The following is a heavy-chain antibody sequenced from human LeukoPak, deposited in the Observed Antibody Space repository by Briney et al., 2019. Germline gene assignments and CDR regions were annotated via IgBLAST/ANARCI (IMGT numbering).Heavy chain of an antibody. CDR3: ARVSIAARSPYYYGMDV. D-gene: IGHD6-6*01. V-gene: IGHV1-69*01. Sequence: SVKVSCKASGGTFSSYAISWVRQAPGQGLEWMGGIIPIFGTANYAQKFQGRVTITADESTSTAYMELSSLRSEDTAVYYCARVSIAARSPYYYGMDVWGQGTTVTVSS. CDR2: IIPIFGTA. CDR1: GGTFSSYA. J-gene: IGHJ6*02.